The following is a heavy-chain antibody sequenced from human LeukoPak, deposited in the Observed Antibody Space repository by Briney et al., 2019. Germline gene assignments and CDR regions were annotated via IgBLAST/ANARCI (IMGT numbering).Heavy chain of an antibody. CDR2: IKQGGSEQ. D-gene: IGHD4-17*01. Sequence: GGSLRLSCAASGFTMSTYWMSWVRQAPGKGLEWVASIKQGGSEQHYVESVKGRFTISRDNVKNSLYLQMNSLRAEDTAVYYCASAGTSYGDQFFDYWGQGTLVTASS. CDR3: ASAGTSYGDQFFDY. CDR1: GFTMSTYW. V-gene: IGHV3-7*01. J-gene: IGHJ4*02.